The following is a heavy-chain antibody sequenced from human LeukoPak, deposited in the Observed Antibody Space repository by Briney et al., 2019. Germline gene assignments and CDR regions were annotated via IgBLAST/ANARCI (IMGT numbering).Heavy chain of an antibody. CDR1: GGSISSGGYY. CDR3: ARDPSYSTNAGWFDP. D-gene: IGHD1-26*01. J-gene: IGHJ5*02. Sequence: SETLSLTCTVSGGSISSGGYYWSWIRQHPGKGLEWIGYIFYSGSTYYNPSLKSRVTISVDTSKNQFSLNLSSVTAADTAVYYCARDPSYSTNAGWFDPWGQGTLVTVSS. V-gene: IGHV4-31*02. CDR2: IFYSGST.